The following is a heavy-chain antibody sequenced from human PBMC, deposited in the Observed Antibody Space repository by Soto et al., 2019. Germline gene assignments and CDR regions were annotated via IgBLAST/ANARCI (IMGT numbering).Heavy chain of an antibody. CDR3: AAQSGESSGSYSV. CDR2: IVVGSGNT. Sequence: SVKVSCKASGFTSTSSAVQWVRQARGQRLEWIGWIVVGSGNTNYAQKFQERVTITRDMSTSTAYMELSSLRSEDTAVYYCAAQSGESSGSYSVWGQGTLVTVSS. J-gene: IGHJ4*02. V-gene: IGHV1-58*01. D-gene: IGHD1-26*01. CDR1: GFTSTSSA.